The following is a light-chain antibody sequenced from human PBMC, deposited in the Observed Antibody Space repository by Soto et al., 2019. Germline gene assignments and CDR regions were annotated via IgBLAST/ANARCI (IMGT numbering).Light chain of an antibody. CDR1: QSISSY. CDR2: AAS. CDR3: QQSYSTPFT. J-gene: IGKJ3*01. Sequence: DIQMTQSPSSLSASVGDRVTITCRASQSISSYLNWYQQKPGKAPKLLIYAASSLQSGVPSRFSGSGSGTDFTLTISSRQPEDFATYYCQQSYSTPFTFGPGTQVDIK. V-gene: IGKV1-39*01.